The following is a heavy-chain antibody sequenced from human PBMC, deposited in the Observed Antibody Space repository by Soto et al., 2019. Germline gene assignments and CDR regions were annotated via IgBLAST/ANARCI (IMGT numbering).Heavy chain of an antibody. CDR3: ARARIVVAGTIVDY. D-gene: IGHD6-19*01. V-gene: IGHV4-38-2*01. Sequence: LSLTCAVSGYSLTSGYYCGWIRQPPGKGLEWIGSIYHSGDTYYNPSLKSRVTISVDTSKNHFSLKLTSVTAADTAVYYCARARIVVAGTIVDYWGQGTLVTVSS. J-gene: IGHJ4*02. CDR2: IYHSGDT. CDR1: GYSLTSGYY.